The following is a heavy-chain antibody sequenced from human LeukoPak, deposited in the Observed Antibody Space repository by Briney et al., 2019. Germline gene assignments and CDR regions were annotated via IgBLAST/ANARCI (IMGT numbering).Heavy chain of an antibody. CDR1: GFTFSSYA. CDR3: AKSPPSGYDYVWGSYRGLYYFDY. D-gene: IGHD3-16*02. CDR2: ISGSGGST. Sequence: GGSLRLSCAASGFTFSSYAMSWVRQAPGKGLEWVSAISGSGGSTYYADSVKGRFTIPRDNSKNTLYLQMNSLRAEDTAVYYCAKSPPSGYDYVWGSYRGLYYFDYWGQGTLVTVSS. V-gene: IGHV3-23*01. J-gene: IGHJ4*02.